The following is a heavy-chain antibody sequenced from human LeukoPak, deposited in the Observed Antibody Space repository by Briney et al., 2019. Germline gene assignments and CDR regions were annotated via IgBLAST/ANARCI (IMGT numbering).Heavy chain of an antibody. CDR2: IYYSGST. Sequence: PSETLSLTCNVSGGSISSTSYYWGWIRQPPGKGLEWIGSIYYSGSTYYNPSLKSRVTISVDTSMNQFSLKLSSGTAADTAVYYCARHRDIVVVPAAIPFDYWGQGTLVTVSS. CDR3: ARHRDIVVVPAAIPFDY. V-gene: IGHV4-39*01. J-gene: IGHJ4*02. CDR1: GGSISSTSYY. D-gene: IGHD2-2*01.